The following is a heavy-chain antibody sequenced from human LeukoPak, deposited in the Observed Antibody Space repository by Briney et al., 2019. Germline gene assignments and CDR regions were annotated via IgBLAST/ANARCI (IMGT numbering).Heavy chain of an antibody. D-gene: IGHD2-15*01. CDR2: IDPSDSYT. J-gene: IGHJ6*02. CDR1: GYSFTSYW. Sequence: GESLKISCKGPGYSFTSYWISWVRQMPGKGLEWMGRIDPSDSYTNYSPSFQGHVTISPDKSISTAYLQWSSLKASDTAMYYCATAPNCSGGSCYSNYYYYYGMDVWGQGTTVTVSS. CDR3: ATAPNCSGGSCYSNYYYYYGMDV. V-gene: IGHV5-10-1*01.